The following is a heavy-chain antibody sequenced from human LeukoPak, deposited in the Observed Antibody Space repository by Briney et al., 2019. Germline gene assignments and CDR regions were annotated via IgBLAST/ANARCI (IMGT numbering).Heavy chain of an antibody. D-gene: IGHD2-2*01. J-gene: IGHJ6*03. CDR2: IIPIFGTA. CDR1: GGTFSSYA. CDR3: ARSDVSSTSGVYYYYMDV. Sequence: EASVKVSCKASGGTFSSYAISWVRQAPGQGLEWMGGIIPIFGTANYAQKFQGRVTITADESTSTAYMELSSLRSEDTAVYYCARSDVSSTSGVYYYYMDVWGKGTTVTVSS. V-gene: IGHV1-69*13.